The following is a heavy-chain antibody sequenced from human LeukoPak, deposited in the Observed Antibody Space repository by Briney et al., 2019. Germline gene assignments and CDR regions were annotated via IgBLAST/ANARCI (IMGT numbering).Heavy chain of an antibody. CDR2: INHSGST. Sequence: SETLSLTCAVYGGSFSGYYWSWIRQPPGEGLEWIGEINHSGSTNYNPSLKSRVTISVDTSKNQFSLKLSSVTAADTAVYYCARGWRGYSYDWGQGTLVTVSS. CDR3: ARGWRGYSYD. CDR1: GGSFSGYY. D-gene: IGHD5-18*01. V-gene: IGHV4-34*01. J-gene: IGHJ4*02.